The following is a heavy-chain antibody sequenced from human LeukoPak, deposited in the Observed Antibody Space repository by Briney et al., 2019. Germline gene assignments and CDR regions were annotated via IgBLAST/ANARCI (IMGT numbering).Heavy chain of an antibody. V-gene: IGHV5-51*01. CDR1: GYIFTNYW. D-gene: IGHD6-13*01. Sequence: GESLQISCKGSGYIFTNYWIGWVRQMPGKGLEWMGMIYPGDSDTIYSPSFQGQVTISADKSITTAHLQWSSLKPSDTAMYYCATSGSTTWYYWFDPWGQGTLVTVSS. CDR3: ATSGSTTWYYWFDP. CDR2: IYPGDSDT. J-gene: IGHJ5*02.